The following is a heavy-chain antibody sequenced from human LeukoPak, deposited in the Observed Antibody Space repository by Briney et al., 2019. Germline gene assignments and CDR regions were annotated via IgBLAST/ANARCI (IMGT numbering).Heavy chain of an antibody. D-gene: IGHD3-10*01. CDR3: ARLASGGGYYYGMDV. Sequence: SETLSLTCAVYGGSFSGYYWSWIRQPPGKGLEWIGSIYYSGSTYYNPSLKSRVTISVDTSKNQFSLKLSSVTAADTAVYYCARLASGGGYYYGMDVWGQGTTVTVSS. CDR1: GGSFSGYY. V-gene: IGHV4-34*01. J-gene: IGHJ6*02. CDR2: IYYSGST.